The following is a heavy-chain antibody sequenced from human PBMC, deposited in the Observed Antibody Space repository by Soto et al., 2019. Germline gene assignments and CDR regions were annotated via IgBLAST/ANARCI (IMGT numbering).Heavy chain of an antibody. CDR2: TNYGSKWSY. Sequence: SQTLSLTCAISGDSVSESSVSLKWIRQSPSRGLEWLGRTNYGSKWSYAYAESVRSRITISADTSKNQFSLKLSSVTAADTAVYYCARGPKNYDYIWGSYSPSDYWGQGTLVTVSS. J-gene: IGHJ4*02. CDR1: GDSVSESSVS. CDR3: ARGPKNYDYIWGSYSPSDY. V-gene: IGHV6-1*01. D-gene: IGHD3-16*01.